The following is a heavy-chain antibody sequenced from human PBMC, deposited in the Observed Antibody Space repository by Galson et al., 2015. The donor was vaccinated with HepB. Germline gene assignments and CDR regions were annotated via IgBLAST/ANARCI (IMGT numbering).Heavy chain of an antibody. V-gene: IGHV3-21*01. J-gene: IGHJ6*02. Sequence: LRLSCAASGFTFSSYSMNWVRQAPGKGLEWVSSISSSSSYIYYADSVKGRFTISRDNAKNSLYLQMNSLRAEDTAVYYCARVHYDFWSGLAPVLYYYYGMDVWGQGTTVTVSS. CDR2: ISSSSSYI. CDR1: GFTFSSYS. CDR3: ARVHYDFWSGLAPVLYYYYGMDV. D-gene: IGHD3-3*01.